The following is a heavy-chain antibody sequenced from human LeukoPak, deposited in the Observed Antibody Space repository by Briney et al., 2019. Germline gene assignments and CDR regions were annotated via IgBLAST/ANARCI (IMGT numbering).Heavy chain of an antibody. D-gene: IGHD6-19*01. CDR2: ISGGGTPT. Sequence: GGSLRLSCVVSGFTFSDYAMSWVRQAPGKGLEWVSAISGGGTPTFYADSVKSRFITSRDNSKNTLYLQMNSLRAEDAAVYYCARLGSGWLFDYWGQGTLVTVSS. CDR1: GFTFSDYA. J-gene: IGHJ4*02. V-gene: IGHV3-23*01. CDR3: ARLGSGWLFDY.